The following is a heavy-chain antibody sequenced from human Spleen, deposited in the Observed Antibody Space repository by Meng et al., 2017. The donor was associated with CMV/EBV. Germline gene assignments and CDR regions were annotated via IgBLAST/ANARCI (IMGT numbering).Heavy chain of an antibody. Sequence: FSGYWMHWVRQVPGKGLVWVSRINSDGSDTTYAGSVKGRFTISRDNAKNTLYLQMDSLRAEDTAVYYCTRVINFHDFWNGQIYYFDYWGQGTLVTVSS. D-gene: IGHD3-3*01. CDR3: TRVINFHDFWNGQIYYFDY. CDR2: INSDGSDT. J-gene: IGHJ4*02. CDR1: FSGYW. V-gene: IGHV3-74*01.